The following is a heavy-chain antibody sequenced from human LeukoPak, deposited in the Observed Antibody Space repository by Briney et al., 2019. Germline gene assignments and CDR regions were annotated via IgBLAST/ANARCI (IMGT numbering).Heavy chain of an antibody. CDR1: GYTFTIYD. CDR3: IRGGCSGGSCKFDP. V-gene: IGHV1-8*01. CDR2: INPNTGYS. J-gene: IGHJ5*02. Sequence: ASVKVSCKASGYTFTIYDINWVRQVTGQGLEWMGWINPNTGYSASAEKFQGRVTMTRDTSITTAYMELSSLRSEDTAVYYCIRGGCSGGSCKFDPWGQGTLVTVSS. D-gene: IGHD2-15*01.